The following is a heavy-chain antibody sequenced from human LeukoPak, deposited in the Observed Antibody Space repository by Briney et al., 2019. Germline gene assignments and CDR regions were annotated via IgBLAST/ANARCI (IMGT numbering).Heavy chain of an antibody. J-gene: IGHJ4*02. CDR1: GGSISSYY. D-gene: IGHD6-13*01. V-gene: IGHV4-59*01. CDR3: ARGVYIAAAQYGY. CDR2: IYYSGTT. Sequence: SETLSLTCTVSGGSISSYYWSWIRQPPGKGLEWIGYIYYSGTTNYNPSLKSRVTISVDTSKNQFSLKLSSVTAADTAVYYCARGVYIAAAQYGYWGKGTLVTVSS.